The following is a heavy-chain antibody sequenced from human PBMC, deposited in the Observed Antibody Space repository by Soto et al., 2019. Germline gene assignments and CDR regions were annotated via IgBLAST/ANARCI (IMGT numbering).Heavy chain of an antibody. CDR2: IDPSDSYT. CDR3: ARQARWYSSGWYGGVRYYGMDV. Sequence: PGESLKISCKGSGYSFTSYWISWVRQMPGKGLEWMGRIDPSDSYTNYSPSFQGHVTISADKSISTAYLQWSSLKASDTAMYYCARQARWYSSGWYGGVRYYGMDVWGQGTTVTVSS. V-gene: IGHV5-10-1*01. D-gene: IGHD6-19*01. CDR1: GYSFTSYW. J-gene: IGHJ6*02.